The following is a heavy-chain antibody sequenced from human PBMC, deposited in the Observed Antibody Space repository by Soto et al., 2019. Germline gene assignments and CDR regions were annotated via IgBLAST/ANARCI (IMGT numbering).Heavy chain of an antibody. J-gene: IGHJ4*02. CDR3: ASHSSHWPFFDF. Sequence: PSETLSLTCTDSGGSISSYYWSWIRQPPGKGLEWIGYIYYTGLSNSNPSLNSRVTMLVDTSKNQFSLKLSSVTAADTAVYYCASHSSHWPFFDFWGQGTLVTVS. CDR1: GGSISSYY. V-gene: IGHV4-59*01. D-gene: IGHD6-13*01. CDR2: IYYTGLS.